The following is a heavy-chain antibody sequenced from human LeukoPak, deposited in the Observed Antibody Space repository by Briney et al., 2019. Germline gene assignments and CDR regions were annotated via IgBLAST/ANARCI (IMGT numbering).Heavy chain of an antibody. D-gene: IGHD5-18*01. CDR2: IYYSGST. V-gene: IGHV4-59*01. CDR1: GGSISSYY. J-gene: IGHJ4*02. Sequence: SETLSLTCTVSGGSISSYYWSWIRQPPGKGLEWIGYIYYSGSTNYNPSLKSRVTISVDTSKNQFSLKLGSVTAADTAVYYCARATDTAMVFDYWGQGTLVTVSS. CDR3: ARATDTAMVFDY.